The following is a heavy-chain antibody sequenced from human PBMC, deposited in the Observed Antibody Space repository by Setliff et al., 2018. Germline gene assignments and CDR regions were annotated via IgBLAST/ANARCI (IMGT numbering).Heavy chain of an antibody. V-gene: IGHV1-18*04. CDR2: MSTVYGIA. CDR1: GYTLTNYY. J-gene: IGHJ4*02. D-gene: IGHD5-12*01. CDR3: VRGPGPSVVVAIPFDH. Sequence: ASVKVSCKASGYTLTNYYMHWVRQAPGQGLEWMGWMSTVYGIANYARKFQGRVTLTADTSTTTAYLELTSLRDDDTAVYYCVRGPGPSVVVAIPFDHWGQGSLVTVSS.